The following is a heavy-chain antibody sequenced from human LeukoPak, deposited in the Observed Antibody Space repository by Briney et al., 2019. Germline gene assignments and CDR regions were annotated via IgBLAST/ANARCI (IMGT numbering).Heavy chain of an antibody. CDR2: INWNGGST. CDR3: ARDRGENFITMVRGVIITLDY. J-gene: IGHJ4*02. V-gene: IGHV3-20*04. Sequence: GGSLRLSCAASGFTFDVYGMSWVRHAPGKGLEWVSGINWNGGSTGYADSVKGRFTISRDNAKNSLYLQMNSLRAEDTALYYCARDRGENFITMVRGVIITLDYWGQGTLVTVSS. D-gene: IGHD3-10*01. CDR1: GFTFDVYG.